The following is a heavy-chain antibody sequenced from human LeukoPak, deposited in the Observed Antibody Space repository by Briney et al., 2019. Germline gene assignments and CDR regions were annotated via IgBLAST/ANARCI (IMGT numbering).Heavy chain of an antibody. Sequence: GGSLRLSCVASGFTFSSYAMSWVRQTPGKGLEWVSAISNSGGSTYNADSVKGRFTISRDSSKNTLYLQMNSLRAEDTAVYYCAKRYCSGGSCCPDYWGQGTRVTVSP. CDR2: ISNSGGST. J-gene: IGHJ4*02. CDR3: AKRYCSGGSCCPDY. V-gene: IGHV3-23*01. D-gene: IGHD2-15*01. CDR1: GFTFSSYA.